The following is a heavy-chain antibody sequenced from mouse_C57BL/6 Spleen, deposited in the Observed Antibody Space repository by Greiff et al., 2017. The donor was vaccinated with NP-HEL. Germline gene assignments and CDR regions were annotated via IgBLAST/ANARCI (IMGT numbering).Heavy chain of an antibody. CDR2: INPNNGGT. V-gene: IGHV1-22*01. Sequence: VQLQQSGPELVKPGASVKMSCKASGYTFTDYNMHWVKQSHGNSLEWIGYINPNNGGTSYNQKFKGKATLTVNKSSSTAYMELRSLTSEDSAVYYCASESTLGRGWYFDVWGTGTTVTVSS. J-gene: IGHJ1*03. CDR1: GYTFTDYN. CDR3: ASESTLGRGWYFDV. D-gene: IGHD2-1*01.